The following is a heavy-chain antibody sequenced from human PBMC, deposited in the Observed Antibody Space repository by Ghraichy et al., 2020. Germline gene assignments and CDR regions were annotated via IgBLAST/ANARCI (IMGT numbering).Heavy chain of an antibody. J-gene: IGHJ4*02. CDR1: GFTFTSHA. CDR3: ARGVLPTAIHFFDY. Sequence: GGSLRLSCAASGFTFTSHAMYWVRQAPGKGLEWVAVIWNDGSNKHYADSVKGRFTISRDNSKNTLYLQMNSLRAEDTAVYYCARGVLPTAIHFFDYWGQGTLVTVSS. V-gene: IGHV3-33*07. CDR2: IWNDGSNK. D-gene: IGHD2-2*01.